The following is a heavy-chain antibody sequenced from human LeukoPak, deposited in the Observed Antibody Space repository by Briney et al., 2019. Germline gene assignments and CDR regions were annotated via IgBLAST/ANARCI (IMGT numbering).Heavy chain of an antibody. CDR3: ARDRDCSSTSCGIDP. V-gene: IGHV4-4*07. J-gene: IGHJ5*02. CDR1: GGSISSYY. D-gene: IGHD2-2*01. CDR2: IYTSGST. Sequence: SETLSLTCTVSGGSISSYYWSWIRQPAGKGLEWIGRIYTSGSTNYNPSLKSRVTMSVDTSKNQFSLKLSSVTAADTAVYYCARDRDCSSTSCGIDPWGQGTLVTVSS.